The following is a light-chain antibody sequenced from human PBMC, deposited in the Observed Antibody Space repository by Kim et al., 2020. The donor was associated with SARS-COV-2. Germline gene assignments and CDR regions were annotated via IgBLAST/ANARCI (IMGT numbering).Light chain of an antibody. V-gene: IGLV3-27*01. CDR3: YSAADTHVV. Sequence: SGSPEQTARIPCSGDVLAKKYARWFQQKPGQAPVLVIYKDSERPSGIPERFSGSSSGTTVTLTISGAQVEDEADYYCYSAADTHVVFGGGTQLTVL. CDR1: VLAKKY. CDR2: KDS. J-gene: IGLJ2*01.